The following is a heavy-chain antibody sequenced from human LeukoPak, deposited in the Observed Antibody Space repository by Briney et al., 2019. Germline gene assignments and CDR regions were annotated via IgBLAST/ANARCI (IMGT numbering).Heavy chain of an antibody. CDR3: AKTNGYYDY. J-gene: IGHJ4*02. CDR2: ISGSGDNT. V-gene: IGHV3-23*01. CDR1: GFTFSNYG. D-gene: IGHD3-22*01. Sequence: HPGGSLRLSCAASGFTFSNYGMSGVRQAPGKGLEGVSSISGSGDNTYYADSVKGRSDISRDNSKNTLYLQMDSLRVEDTAVYHCAKTNGYYDYWGRGTLVTVSS.